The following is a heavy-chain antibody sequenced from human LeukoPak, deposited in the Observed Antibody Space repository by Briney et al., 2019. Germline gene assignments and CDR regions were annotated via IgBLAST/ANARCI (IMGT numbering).Heavy chain of an antibody. CDR3: AKDGEYSSSSSDY. CDR1: GFTFSSYA. CDR2: ISGSGGST. Sequence: GGSLRLSCAASGFTFSSYAMSWVRQAPGKGLEWVSAISGSGGSTYYADSVKGRFTISRDNSKNTLYLQMNSLKAEDTAVYYCAKDGEYSSSSSDYWGQGTLVTVSS. V-gene: IGHV3-23*01. D-gene: IGHD6-6*01. J-gene: IGHJ4*02.